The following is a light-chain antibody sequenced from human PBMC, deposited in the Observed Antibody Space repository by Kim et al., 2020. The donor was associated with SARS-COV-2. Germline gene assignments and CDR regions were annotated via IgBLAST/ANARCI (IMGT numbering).Light chain of an antibody. CDR3: QHRRNWPLT. CDR1: QSVSIH. CDR2: EGS. V-gene: IGKV3-11*01. J-gene: IGKJ4*01. Sequence: LSPGERARRSCRASQSVSIHLAWYQQKPGQPPRLRIYEGSNRATGIPARFSGTGSGSDFTLTIDSLEPEDFAVYYCQHRRNWPLTFGGGTKVDIK.